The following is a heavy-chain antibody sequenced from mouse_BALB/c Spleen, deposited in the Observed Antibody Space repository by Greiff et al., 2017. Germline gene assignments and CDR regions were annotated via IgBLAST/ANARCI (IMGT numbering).Heavy chain of an antibody. CDR3: ARRGYYGKGMDY. CDR1: GYTFSSYW. CDR2: ILPGSGST. J-gene: IGHJ4*01. D-gene: IGHD2-1*01. V-gene: IGHV1-9*01. Sequence: QVQLQQSGAELMKPGASVKISCKATGYTFSSYWIEWVKQRPGHGLEWIGEILPGSGSTNYNEKFKGKATFTADTSSNTAYMQLSSLTSEDSAVYYCARRGYYGKGMDYWGQGTSVTVSS.